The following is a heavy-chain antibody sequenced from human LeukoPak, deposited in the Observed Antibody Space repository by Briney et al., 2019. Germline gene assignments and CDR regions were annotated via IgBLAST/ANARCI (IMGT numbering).Heavy chain of an antibody. CDR2: INPSDGST. CDR1: GYIFISYY. Sequence: ASVKVSCKASGYIFISYYIHWVRQAPGQGLEWMGVINPSDGSTNYAQKLQGRVTMTTDTSTSTAYMELRSLRSDDTAVYYCARAITMVRGVIIMSPTNWFDPWGQGTLVTVSS. J-gene: IGHJ5*02. V-gene: IGHV1-46*01. D-gene: IGHD3-10*01. CDR3: ARAITMVRGVIIMSPTNWFDP.